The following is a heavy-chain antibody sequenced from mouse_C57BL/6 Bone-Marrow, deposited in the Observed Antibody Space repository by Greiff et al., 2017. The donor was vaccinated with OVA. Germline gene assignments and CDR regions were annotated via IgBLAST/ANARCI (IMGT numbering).Heavy chain of an antibody. CDR3: ARSTGLRSPFAY. V-gene: IGHV1-64*01. Sequence: QVQLQQPGAELVKPGASVKLSCKASGYTFTSYWMHWVKQRPGQGLEWIGMIHTNSGSTNYNEKFKSKATLTVDKSSSTAYMQLSSLTSEDSAVYYCARSTGLRSPFAYWGQGTLVTVSA. CDR1: GYTFTSYW. J-gene: IGHJ3*01. CDR2: IHTNSGST. D-gene: IGHD3-2*02.